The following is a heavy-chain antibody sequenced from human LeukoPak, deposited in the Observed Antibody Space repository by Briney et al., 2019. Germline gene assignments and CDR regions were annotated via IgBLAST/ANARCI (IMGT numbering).Heavy chain of an antibody. J-gene: IGHJ4*02. CDR2: IYPRDGST. CDR3: ARDQEAFDY. Sequence: ASVKVSCKASGYSFTSNYIHWVRQAPGRGLEWMGMIYPRDGSTSYAQKFQGRVTVTRDTSTSTVHMELSGLRSEDTAVYYCARDQEAFDYWGQGTLVTVSS. CDR1: GYSFTSNY. V-gene: IGHV1-46*01.